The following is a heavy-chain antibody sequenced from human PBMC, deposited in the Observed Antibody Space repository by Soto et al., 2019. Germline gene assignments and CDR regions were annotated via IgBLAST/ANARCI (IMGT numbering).Heavy chain of an antibody. Sequence: GGFLRLSWTASGFPVDYYDMQLVRPAPGKGLEWVSGISWNSASMDYADSVKDRFSVSRDNAENSLYLQMNILKIEDTAFYYCARSFSDSYYDLDFWGQGTLVTVSS. CDR2: ISWNSASM. D-gene: IGHD1-26*01. CDR1: GFPVDYYD. V-gene: IGHV3-9*01. J-gene: IGHJ4*02. CDR3: ARSFSDSYYDLDF.